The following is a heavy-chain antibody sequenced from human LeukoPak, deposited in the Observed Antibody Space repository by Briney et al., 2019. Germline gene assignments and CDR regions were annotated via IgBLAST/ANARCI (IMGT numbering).Heavy chain of an antibody. V-gene: IGHV3-33*01. J-gene: IGHJ5*02. CDR2: IRYDGSNK. CDR3: ARSLEKDYHGSGTYYMNNWFEL. CDR1: GFTFSKYG. Sequence: RGTSLRLSCAPSGFTFSKYGMHWVRQAPGKGLGWVAVIRYDGSNKCYADSVKGRFTISRDNSKNTLFLQMNSLRAEDTAVYYCARSLEKDYHGSGTYYMNNWFELWGQGTLVTVSS. D-gene: IGHD3-10*01.